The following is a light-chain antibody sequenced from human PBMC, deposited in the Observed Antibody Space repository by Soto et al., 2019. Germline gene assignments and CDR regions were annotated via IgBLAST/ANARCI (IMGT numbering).Light chain of an antibody. CDR3: SSYTGSSTLVV. J-gene: IGLJ2*01. Sequence: QSALTQPPSVSGSPGQSVSISCTGTSSDVGRYNHVSWYQQPPGTAPKLMIYDVSNRPSGVPDRFSGSKSGNTASLTTSGLQAEDEAEYYCSSYTGSSTLVVFGGGTKLTVL. V-gene: IGLV2-18*03. CDR2: DVS. CDR1: SSDVGRYNH.